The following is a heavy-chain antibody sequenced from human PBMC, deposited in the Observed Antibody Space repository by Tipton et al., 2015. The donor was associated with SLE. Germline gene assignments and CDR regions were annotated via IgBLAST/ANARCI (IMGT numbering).Heavy chain of an antibody. CDR3: ARALRPGPYDAFDI. J-gene: IGHJ3*02. CDR2: IRYDGGNK. D-gene: IGHD3-10*01. V-gene: IGHV3-30*02. Sequence: SLRLSCKASGFNFNNYGMHWVRQAPGKGLEWVAFIRYDGGNKYYADSVKGGFTISRDNAKNTLYLQMNNLRAADTAVYYCARALRPGPYDAFDIWGQGTMVTVSS. CDR1: GFNFNNYG.